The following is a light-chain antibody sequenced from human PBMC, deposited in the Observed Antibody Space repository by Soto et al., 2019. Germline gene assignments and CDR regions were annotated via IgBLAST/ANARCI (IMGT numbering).Light chain of an antibody. V-gene: IGKV1-27*01. CDR3: QKYTT. CDR1: QGIGNY. Sequence: DIQMTQSPSSLSASVGDRVTITCRASQGIGNYLAWYQQKPGKVPKLLIYAASTLQSGVPSRFSGSGSGTDFTLTISSLQPEDVATYYCQKYTTFGQGTKVEIK. J-gene: IGKJ1*01. CDR2: AAS.